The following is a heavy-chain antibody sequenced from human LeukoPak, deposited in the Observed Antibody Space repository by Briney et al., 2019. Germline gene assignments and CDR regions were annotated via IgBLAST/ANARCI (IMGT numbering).Heavy chain of an antibody. CDR3: ARLRGRHVEY. Sequence: GRSLRLSCAASGFTFISNGMHWVRQAPGKGLELGAVIWYDGSNKYYASSVKCRFTISRDNSKSTLDLQMNSLRREDRAVYYCARLRGRHVEYWGRGNLVTVS. CDR1: GFTFISNG. CDR2: IWYDGSNK. D-gene: IGHD1-26*01. V-gene: IGHV3-33*01. J-gene: IGHJ4*02.